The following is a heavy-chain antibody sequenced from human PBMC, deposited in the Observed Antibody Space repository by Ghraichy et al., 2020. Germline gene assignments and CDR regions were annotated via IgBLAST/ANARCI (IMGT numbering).Heavy chain of an antibody. CDR3: ARESPDRNWFDP. Sequence: SETLSLTCTVSGGSVSSGSYYWSWIRQPPGKGLEWIGYIYYSGSTNYNPSLKSRVTISVDTSKNQFSLKLSSVTAADTAVYYCARESPDRNWFDPWGQGTLVTVSS. CDR2: IYYSGST. V-gene: IGHV4-61*01. CDR1: GGSVSSGSYY. D-gene: IGHD1-14*01. J-gene: IGHJ5*02.